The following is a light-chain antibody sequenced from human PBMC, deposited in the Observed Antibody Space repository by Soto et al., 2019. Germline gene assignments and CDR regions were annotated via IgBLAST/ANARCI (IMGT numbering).Light chain of an antibody. Sequence: QSVLTQPPSASGTPGQRVTISCSGSNSNIGSRTVSWYQQLPGTAPKLLIQSNNQRPSGVPDRFSGSRSGTSASLAISGLQSEDEADYYCATWDDSLNGWVFGGGTKLTVL. V-gene: IGLV1-44*01. CDR1: NSNIGSRT. J-gene: IGLJ3*02. CDR3: ATWDDSLNGWV. CDR2: SNN.